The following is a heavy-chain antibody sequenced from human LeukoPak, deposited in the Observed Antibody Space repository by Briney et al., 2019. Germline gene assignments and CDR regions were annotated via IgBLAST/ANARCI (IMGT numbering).Heavy chain of an antibody. D-gene: IGHD4-11*01. CDR1: GFTFSHYT. J-gene: IGHJ4*02. Sequence: GGSLRLSCAASGFTFSHYTMHWGRQAPGKGLEWVSVIWSDGTNQFYADSVKGRFTISRDDSQKTVFLQMSSLRGEDTAIYYCARDAVRGFDYWGQGTLVTVSS. CDR3: ARDAVRGFDY. CDR2: IWSDGTNQ. V-gene: IGHV3-33*01.